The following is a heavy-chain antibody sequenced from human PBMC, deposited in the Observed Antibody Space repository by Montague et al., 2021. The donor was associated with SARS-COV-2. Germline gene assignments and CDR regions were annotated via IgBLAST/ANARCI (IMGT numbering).Heavy chain of an antibody. J-gene: IGHJ3*02. Sequence: SETLSLTCTVSGGSISSSSYYWSWLRQPPGMGRNGFRYISGRGNTKSNPTLKSPITVAASTPKNQFSLRLSSVTAADTAVYYCARISRNSGFVGVFDIWGPGTLVTVSS. CDR3: ARISRNSGFVGVFDI. D-gene: IGHD3-22*01. CDR2: ISGRGNT. CDR1: GGSISSSSYY. V-gene: IGHV4-61*01.